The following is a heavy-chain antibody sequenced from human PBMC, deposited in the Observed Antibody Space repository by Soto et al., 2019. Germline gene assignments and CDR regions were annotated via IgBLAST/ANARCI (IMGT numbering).Heavy chain of an antibody. D-gene: IGHD5-12*01. V-gene: IGHV1-2*02. Sequence: QVQLVQSGAEVKKPGASVKVSCKASGYTFTGYYMHWVRQAPGQGLEWMGWINPNSGGTNYAQKFQGMVTMTRDTSISTAYMELSRLRSDDTAVYYCARVRGYSGYDSSFDYWGQGTLVTVSS. CDR2: INPNSGGT. CDR3: ARVRGYSGYDSSFDY. CDR1: GYTFTGYY. J-gene: IGHJ4*02.